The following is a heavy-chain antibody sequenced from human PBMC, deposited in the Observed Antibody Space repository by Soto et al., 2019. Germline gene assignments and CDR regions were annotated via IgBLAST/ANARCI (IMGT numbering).Heavy chain of an antibody. J-gene: IGHJ4*02. CDR2: ISWNSGSI. CDR1: GFTFDDYA. D-gene: IGHD6-6*01. V-gene: IGHV3-9*01. CDR3: AKDVEYSSSYYFDY. Sequence: GGSLRLSCAASGFTFDDYAMHWVRQAPGKGLEWVSGISWNSGSIGYADSVKGRFTISRDNAKNSLYLQMNSLRAEDTALYYCAKDVEYSSSYYFDYWGQGTLVTVSS.